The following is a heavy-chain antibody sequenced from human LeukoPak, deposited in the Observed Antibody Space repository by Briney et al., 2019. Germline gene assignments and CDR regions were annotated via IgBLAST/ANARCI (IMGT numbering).Heavy chain of an antibody. CDR2: ISWNSGSI. D-gene: IGHD6-19*01. CDR1: GFTFDDYA. Sequence: GGSLRLSSAASGFTFDDYAMHWVRQAPGKGLEWVSGISWNSGSIGYADSVKGRFTISRDNAKNSLYLQMNSLRAEDTALYYCAKTPVAVSSALAYYFDYWGQGTLVTVSS. V-gene: IGHV3-9*01. J-gene: IGHJ4*02. CDR3: AKTPVAVSSALAYYFDY.